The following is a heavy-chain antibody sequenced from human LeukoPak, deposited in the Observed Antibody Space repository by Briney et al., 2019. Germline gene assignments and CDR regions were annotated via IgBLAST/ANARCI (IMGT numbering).Heavy chain of an antibody. J-gene: IGHJ3*02. CDR1: GGTFSSYA. D-gene: IGHD5-18*01. Sequence: ASVEVSCKASGGTFSSYAISWVRQAPGQGLEWMGRIIPILGIANYAQKFQGRVTITADKSTSTAYMELSSLRSEDTAVYYCAREVGGYSYGPFAFDIWGQGTMVTVSS. CDR2: IIPILGIA. V-gene: IGHV1-69*04. CDR3: AREVGGYSYGPFAFDI.